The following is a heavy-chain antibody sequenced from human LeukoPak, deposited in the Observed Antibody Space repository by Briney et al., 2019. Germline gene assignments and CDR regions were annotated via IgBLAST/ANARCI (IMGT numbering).Heavy chain of an antibody. CDR2: IYYSGTT. D-gene: IGHD3-10*01. J-gene: IGHJ5*02. CDR3: ARHKDRSYGSGVDWFDP. Sequence: SETLSLTCTVSGGSFSTYYWSWFRQPPGKGLEWIAYIYYSGTTNYNPSLKSRVTISVDTSKNQFSLKLTSVTAADTAVYYCARHKDRSYGSGVDWFDPWGQGTLVTVSS. CDR1: GGSFSTYY. V-gene: IGHV4-59*08.